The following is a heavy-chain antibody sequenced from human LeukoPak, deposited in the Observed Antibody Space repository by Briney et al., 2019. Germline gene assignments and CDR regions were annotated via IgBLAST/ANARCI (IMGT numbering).Heavy chain of an antibody. CDR3: ARGTGTPPWSNYGMDV. CDR2: ISSSSSYI. D-gene: IGHD1-14*01. J-gene: IGHJ6*02. Sequence: GGSLRLSCAASGFTFSSYSMNWVRQAPGKGLEWVSSISSSSSYIYYADSVKGRFTISRDNAKNSLYLQMNSLRAEDTAVYYCARGTGTPPWSNYGMDVWGQGTTVTVSS. V-gene: IGHV3-21*01. CDR1: GFTFSSYS.